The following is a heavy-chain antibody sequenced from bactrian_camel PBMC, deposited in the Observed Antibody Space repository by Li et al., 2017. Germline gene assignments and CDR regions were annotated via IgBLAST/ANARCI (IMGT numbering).Heavy chain of an antibody. CDR1: PGTFKKYC. Sequence: HVQLVESGGGSVQVGGSLRLSCAAPPGTFKKYCMGWFRQAPGVPPRLDTEREGVATIDRGGSTSYADSVKGRFTISRDNAKNTVYLQMNSLESGDTALYYCATAFPMTMGWAQLHYKYWGQGTQVTVS. J-gene: IGHJ4*01. CDR2: IDRGGST. V-gene: IGHV3S53*01. D-gene: IGHD5*01. CDR3: ATAFPMTMGWAQLHYKY.